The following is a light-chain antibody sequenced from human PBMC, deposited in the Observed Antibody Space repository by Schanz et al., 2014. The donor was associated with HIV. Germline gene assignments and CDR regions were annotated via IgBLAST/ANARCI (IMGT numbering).Light chain of an antibody. Sequence: EIEMTQSPATLSVSPGERATLSCRASQTVTNLAWYQQKPGQAPRLLVYATSTRATGVPARFSGSGSGTEFTLTISSLQSEDFAVYFCQQYSGSPFTFGPGTKVEIK. CDR2: ATS. J-gene: IGKJ3*01. V-gene: IGKV3-15*01. CDR3: QQYSGSPFT. CDR1: QTVTN.